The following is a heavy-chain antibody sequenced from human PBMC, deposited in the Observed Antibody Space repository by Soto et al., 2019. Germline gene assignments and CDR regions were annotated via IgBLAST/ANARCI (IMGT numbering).Heavy chain of an antibody. J-gene: IGHJ6*02. CDR3: AKYVLQGSLRFLEWLSPAPKIVYYGMDV. Sequence: HPGGSLRLSCAASGFTFSSYAMSWVRQAPGKGLEWVSAISGSGGSTYYADSVKGRFTISRDNSKNTLYLQMNSLRAEDTAVYYCAKYVLQGSLRFLEWLSPAPKIVYYGMDVWGQGTTVTVSS. CDR2: ISGSGGST. V-gene: IGHV3-23*01. CDR1: GFTFSSYA. D-gene: IGHD3-3*01.